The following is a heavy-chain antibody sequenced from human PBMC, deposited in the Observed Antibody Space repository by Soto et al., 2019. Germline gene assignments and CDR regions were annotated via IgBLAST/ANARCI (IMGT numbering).Heavy chain of an antibody. V-gene: IGHV3-30*18. CDR1: GFTFSSYG. Sequence: QVQLVESGGGVVQPGRSLRLSCAASGFTFSSYGMHWVRQAPGKGLEWVAVISYDGSNKYYADSVKGRFTISRDNSKNTLYLQMNSLRAEDTAVYYCAKGEMVAATWFDYWGQGTLVTVSS. D-gene: IGHD2-15*01. CDR2: ISYDGSNK. CDR3: AKGEMVAATWFDY. J-gene: IGHJ4*02.